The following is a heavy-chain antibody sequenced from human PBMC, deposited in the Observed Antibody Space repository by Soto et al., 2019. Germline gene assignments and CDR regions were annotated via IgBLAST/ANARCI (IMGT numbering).Heavy chain of an antibody. Sequence: PSETLPHTCAVSGGSSSSSNWLSWVRQPPGKGLEWIGEIYHSGSTNYNPSLKSRVTISVDKSKNQFSLKLSSVTAADTAVYYCARRPGITMARQYYYGMDVWGQGTTVTVSS. CDR1: GGSSSSSNW. CDR3: ARRPGITMARQYYYGMDV. CDR2: IYHSGST. J-gene: IGHJ6*02. V-gene: IGHV4-4*02. D-gene: IGHD3-10*01.